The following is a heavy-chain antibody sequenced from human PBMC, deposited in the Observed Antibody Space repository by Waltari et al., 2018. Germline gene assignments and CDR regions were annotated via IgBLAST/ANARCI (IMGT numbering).Heavy chain of an antibody. CDR1: GGSISSGSYY. V-gene: IGHV4-61*02. CDR2: IYTSGST. D-gene: IGHD5-18*01. J-gene: IGHJ4*02. CDR3: ARGSDLRIQLKAGFDY. Sequence: QVQLQESGPGLVKPSQTLSLTCTVSGGSISSGSYYWSWIRQPAGKGLEWIGRIYTSGSTNYNPSLKSRVTIAVDTSKNQFSLKLSSVTAADTAVYYCARGSDLRIQLKAGFDYWGQGTLVTVSS.